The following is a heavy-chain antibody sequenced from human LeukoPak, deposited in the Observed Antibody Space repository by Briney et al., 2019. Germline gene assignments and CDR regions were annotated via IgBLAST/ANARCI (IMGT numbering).Heavy chain of an antibody. Sequence: SETLSLTCAVYGGSFSGYYWSWIRQPPGKGLERIGEINHSGSTNYNPSLKSRVTISVDTSKNQFSLKLSSVTAADTAVYYCARGLYSSGWYDYWGQGTLVTVSS. V-gene: IGHV4-34*01. D-gene: IGHD6-19*01. J-gene: IGHJ4*02. CDR1: GGSFSGYY. CDR3: ARGLYSSGWYDY. CDR2: INHSGST.